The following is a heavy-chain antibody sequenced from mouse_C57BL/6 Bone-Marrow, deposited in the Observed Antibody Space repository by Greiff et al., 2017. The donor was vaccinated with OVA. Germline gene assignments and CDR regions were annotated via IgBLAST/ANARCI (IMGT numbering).Heavy chain of an antibody. J-gene: IGHJ4*01. CDR1: GFTFSDYG. CDR2: ISNLAYSN. CDR3: ARHYVNYAMDY. V-gene: IGHV5-15*01. Sequence: EVHLVESGGGLVQPGGSLKLSCAASGFTFSDYGMAWVRQAPRKGPEWVAFISNLAYSNYYADTVTGRFTISRDNAKNTLYLEMGSLRSEDTAIDYCARHYVNYAMDYWGQGTSVTVSS.